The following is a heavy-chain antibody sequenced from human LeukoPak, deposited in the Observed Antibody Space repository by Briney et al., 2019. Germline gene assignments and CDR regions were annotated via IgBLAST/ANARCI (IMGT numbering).Heavy chain of an antibody. Sequence: ASVKVSCKASGYTFTNYGISWVRQAPGQGLEWMGWISAYNGNTNYAQILQGRVTMTTDTSTSTAYMELRSLRSDDTAVYYCAREMVRGVINYWGQGTLVTVSS. V-gene: IGHV1-18*01. CDR1: GYTFTNYG. J-gene: IGHJ4*02. CDR2: ISAYNGNT. D-gene: IGHD3-10*01. CDR3: AREMVRGVINY.